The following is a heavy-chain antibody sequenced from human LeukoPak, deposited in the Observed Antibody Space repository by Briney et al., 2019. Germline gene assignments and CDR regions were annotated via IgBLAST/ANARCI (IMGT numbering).Heavy chain of an antibody. J-gene: IGHJ4*02. CDR1: GFTFSSYA. CDR3: AKDSRTYFDY. CDR2: ISGSGGST. V-gene: IGHV3-23*01. Sequence: QTGGSLRLSCAASGFTFSSYAMSWVRQAPGKGLEWVSAISGSGGSTYYADSVKGRFTISRDNSQNTLYLQMNSVRAEDTAVCYCAKDSRTYFDYWGQGTLVTVSS.